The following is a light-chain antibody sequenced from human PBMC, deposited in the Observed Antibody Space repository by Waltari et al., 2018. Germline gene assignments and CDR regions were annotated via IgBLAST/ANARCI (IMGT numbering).Light chain of an antibody. V-gene: IGLV1-40*01. Sequence: QSVLTQPPSVSGPPGQGGTIPCPGSHSNHRVNYVVNRYQQPPGTAPKPPIFSTVNRPSGVPDRFSGSKSGSSASLAITGLQAEDEADYYCQSYDNSLNGLWVFGGGTKLTVL. CDR1: HSNHRVNYV. CDR3: QSYDNSLNGLWV. CDR2: STV. J-gene: IGLJ3*02.